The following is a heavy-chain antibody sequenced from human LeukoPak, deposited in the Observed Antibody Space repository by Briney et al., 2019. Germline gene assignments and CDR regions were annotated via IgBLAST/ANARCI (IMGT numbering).Heavy chain of an antibody. Sequence: GGSLRLSCAVSGFTFRGAAMTWVRPAPGKGLEWVSLISSSGNNAYYADSVKGRFTISRDNSKNTLSLQMNSLRVEDTAIYYCAKDIQLSTWGLGTRVTVSS. V-gene: IGHV3-23*01. CDR1: GFTFRGAA. D-gene: IGHD5-24*01. J-gene: IGHJ3*01. CDR3: AKDIQLST. CDR2: ISSSGNNA.